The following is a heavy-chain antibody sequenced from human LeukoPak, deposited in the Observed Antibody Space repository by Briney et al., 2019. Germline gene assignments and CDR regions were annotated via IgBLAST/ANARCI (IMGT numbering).Heavy chain of an antibody. CDR2: ISNSGGA. Sequence: PSETLSLTCTVSGVSINTGGHFWRWVRQHPGEGLEWIAYISNSGGAYYNPSLKGRLRISRDTSENQFSLRLSSVTAADTAVYFCARVEWESYYFDYWGQGTLVTVSS. CDR3: ARVEWESYYFDY. CDR1: GVSINTGGHF. V-gene: IGHV4-31*03. D-gene: IGHD1-26*01. J-gene: IGHJ4*02.